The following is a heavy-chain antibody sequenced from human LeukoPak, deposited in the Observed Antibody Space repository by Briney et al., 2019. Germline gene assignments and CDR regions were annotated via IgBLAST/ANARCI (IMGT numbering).Heavy chain of an antibody. D-gene: IGHD2-2*01. J-gene: IGHJ6*02. CDR3: ARFYQLLGASLLYYYGMDV. CDR2: IKQDGSEK. Sequence: GGSLRLSYAASGFTFSSYWMSWVRQAPGKGLEWVANIKQDGSEKYYVDSVKGRFTISRDNAKNSLYLQMNSLRAEDTAVYYCARFYQLLGASLLYYYGMDVWGQGTTVTVSS. CDR1: GFTFSSYW. V-gene: IGHV3-7*01.